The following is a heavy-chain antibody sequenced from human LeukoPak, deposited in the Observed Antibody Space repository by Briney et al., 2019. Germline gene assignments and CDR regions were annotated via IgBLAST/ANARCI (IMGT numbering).Heavy chain of an antibody. CDR1: GYTFTSYD. Sequence: GASVKVSCKASGYTFTSYDINLVRQATGQGLEWMGWMNPNSGNTGYAQKFQGRVTMTRNTSISTAYMELSSLRSKDTAVYYCARVFRFGELFFGYWGQGTLVTVSS. CDR3: ARVFRFGELFFGY. V-gene: IGHV1-8*01. J-gene: IGHJ4*02. CDR2: MNPNSGNT. D-gene: IGHD3-10*01.